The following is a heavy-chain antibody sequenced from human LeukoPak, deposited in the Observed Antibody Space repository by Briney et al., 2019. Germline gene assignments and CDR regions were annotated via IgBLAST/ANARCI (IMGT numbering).Heavy chain of an antibody. CDR3: ARALGYCSSTSCPPPGY. CDR1: GFTFDDYA. Sequence: GRSLRLSCAASGFTFDDYAMHWVRQAPGKGLEWVSGISWNSGSIGYADSVRGRFTISRDNAKNSLYLQMNSLRAEDTAVYYCARALGYCSSTSCPPPGYWGQGTLVTVSS. J-gene: IGHJ4*02. D-gene: IGHD2-2*01. CDR2: ISWNSGSI. V-gene: IGHV3-9*01.